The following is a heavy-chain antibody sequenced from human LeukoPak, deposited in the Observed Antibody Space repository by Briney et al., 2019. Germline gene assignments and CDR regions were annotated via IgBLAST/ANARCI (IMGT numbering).Heavy chain of an antibody. Sequence: GGSLRLSCAASGFTVSSNYMSWVRQAPGKGLEWVSVIYSGGSTYYADSVKGRFTISRDNSKNTLYLQMNSLRAEDTAVYYCARRNCSSTSCYTLDYWGQGTLVTVSS. J-gene: IGHJ4*02. CDR3: ARRNCSSTSCYTLDY. V-gene: IGHV3-53*01. D-gene: IGHD2-2*02. CDR1: GFTVSSNY. CDR2: IYSGGST.